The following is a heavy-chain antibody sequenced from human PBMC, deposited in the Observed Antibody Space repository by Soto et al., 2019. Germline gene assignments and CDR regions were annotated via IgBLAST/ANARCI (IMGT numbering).Heavy chain of an antibody. J-gene: IGHJ2*01. CDR3: ARGEYVRYWYFDL. V-gene: IGHV3-7*01. D-gene: IGHD2-2*01. Sequence: EVQLVESGGGLVQPGGSLRLSCAASGFTFSSYWMPWVRQAPGKGLEWVANIKRDGSEKHYVDYVKGRFTISRDNGKKSLYLQMNSLRVDDTAVYYCARGEYVRYWYFDLWGRGTLVTVSS. CDR1: GFTFSSYW. CDR2: IKRDGSEK.